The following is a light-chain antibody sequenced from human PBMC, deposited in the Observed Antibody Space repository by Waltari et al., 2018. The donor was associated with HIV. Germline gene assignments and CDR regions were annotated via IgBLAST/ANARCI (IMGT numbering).Light chain of an antibody. J-gene: IGKJ4*01. CDR3: QQSYSTLLT. CDR2: AAS. V-gene: IGKV1-39*01. Sequence: DIQMTQSPSSLSASVGDRVTITCRASQSISSYLNWYQQKPGKAPKLLIYAASSLQSGVPARFSGIGSVTDFTLTISSLQPEEFATYYCQQSYSTLLTFGGGTKVEIK. CDR1: QSISSY.